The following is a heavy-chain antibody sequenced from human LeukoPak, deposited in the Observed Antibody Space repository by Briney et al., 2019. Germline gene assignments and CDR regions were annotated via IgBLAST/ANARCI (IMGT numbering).Heavy chain of an antibody. V-gene: IGHV4-30-2*01. Sequence: PSQTLSLTCAVSGGSISSGGYSWSWIRQPPGKGLEWIGYIYHSGSTYYNPSLKSRVTISVDRSKNRFSLKLSSVTAADTAVYYCARGGPRKKYCSSTSCYRETQYYFDYWGQGTLVTVSS. D-gene: IGHD2-2*01. CDR3: ARGGPRKKYCSSTSCYRETQYYFDY. J-gene: IGHJ4*02. CDR1: GGSISSGGYS. CDR2: IYHSGST.